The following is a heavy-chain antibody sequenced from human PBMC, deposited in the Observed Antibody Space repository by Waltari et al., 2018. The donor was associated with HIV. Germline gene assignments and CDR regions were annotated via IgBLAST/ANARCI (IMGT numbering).Heavy chain of an antibody. D-gene: IGHD5-18*01. J-gene: IGHJ6*02. CDR3: ARHVDTAMVLWYYYYGMDV. Sequence: QVQLVQSGAEVKKPGSSKKVSCKASGGTFSSYAISWVRQAPGQGLEWMGGIIPIFGTANYAQKFQGRVTITADESTSTAYMELSSLRSEDTAVYYCARHVDTAMVLWYYYYGMDVWGQGTTVTVSS. V-gene: IGHV1-69*12. CDR1: GGTFSSYA. CDR2: IIPIFGTA.